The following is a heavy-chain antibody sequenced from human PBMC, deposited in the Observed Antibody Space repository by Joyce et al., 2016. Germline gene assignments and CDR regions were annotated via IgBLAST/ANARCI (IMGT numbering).Heavy chain of an antibody. CDR3: AADVAEVGFGELDH. Sequence: EVQVAEYGGGLVKPGGSLRLSCAASGFTFNVAWMTWVRQAPGKGLEWVGRIKSKTSSETTEYAAPVKGRFTISRDDSKNTVSLQMNGLRTEDTAVYFCAADVAEVGFGELDHWGQGTLVTVSS. V-gene: IGHV3-15*01. J-gene: IGHJ4*02. CDR2: IKSKTSSETT. CDR1: GFTFNVAW. D-gene: IGHD3-10*01.